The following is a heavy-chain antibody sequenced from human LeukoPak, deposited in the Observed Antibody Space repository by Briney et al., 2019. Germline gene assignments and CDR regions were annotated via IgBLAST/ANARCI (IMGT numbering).Heavy chain of an antibody. CDR2: FDPEDGET. D-gene: IGHD3-22*01. CDR1: GYTLTELS. Sequence: ASVKVSCKVSGYTLTELSMHWVRQAPGKGLEWMGGFDPEDGETIYAQKFQGRVTMTEDTSTDTAYMELSSLRSEDTAVYYCATDQYYYDSSGYQGWGQGTLVTVSS. CDR3: ATDQYYYDSSGYQG. V-gene: IGHV1-24*01. J-gene: IGHJ4*02.